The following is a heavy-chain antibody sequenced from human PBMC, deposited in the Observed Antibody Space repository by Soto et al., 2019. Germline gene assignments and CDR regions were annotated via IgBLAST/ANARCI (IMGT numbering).Heavy chain of an antibody. CDR2: IIPILGIA. J-gene: IGHJ6*02. Sequence: SVKVSCKASGGTFSSYTISWVRQAPGQGLEWMGRIIPILGIANYAQKFQGRVTITADKSTSTAYMELSSLRSEDTAVYYCASDSGSYTFYYYYGMDVWGQGTTVTVSS. D-gene: IGHD3-10*01. CDR3: ASDSGSYTFYYYYGMDV. V-gene: IGHV1-69*02. CDR1: GGTFSSYT.